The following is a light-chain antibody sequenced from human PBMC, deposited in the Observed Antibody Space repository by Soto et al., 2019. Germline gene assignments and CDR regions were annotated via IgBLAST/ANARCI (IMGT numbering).Light chain of an antibody. CDR1: SSDVGGYNY. J-gene: IGLJ2*01. V-gene: IGLV2-14*01. Sequence: QSALTQPASVSGSPGQSITISCTGTSSDVGGYNYVSWYQQHPGKVPKLMIYDVSNRPSGVSNRFSGSKSGNTASLTISGLQADDEADYYCSSYTSGSTPEVFGGGTKLTVL. CDR3: SSYTSGSTPEV. CDR2: DVS.